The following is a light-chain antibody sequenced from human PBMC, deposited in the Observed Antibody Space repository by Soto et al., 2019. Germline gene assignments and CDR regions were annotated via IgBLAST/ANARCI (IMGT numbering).Light chain of an antibody. CDR1: QSVSRDY. Sequence: EVVLTQSPGTLSLSPGERATLSCRASQSVSRDYLAWYQQKPGQAPRLLIYGAFSRATGIPARFSGSGSGTAFIITITRLVPEDFSAYYCQQYCRSPPLTFGGGTKVEMK. V-gene: IGKV3-20*01. CDR2: GAF. CDR3: QQYCRSPPLT. J-gene: IGKJ4*01.